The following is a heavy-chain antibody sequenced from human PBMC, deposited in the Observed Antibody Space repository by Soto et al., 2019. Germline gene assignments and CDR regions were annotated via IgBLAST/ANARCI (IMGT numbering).Heavy chain of an antibody. Sequence: QVQLVQSGAEVKRPGSSVKVSCKASGGTFNNYALSWVRQAPGQGLEWVGGIIPIFNSANYAQKFQGRVTITADDYTSTAYMELRSLRPDDTAVYYCAREVTVASYSFDFCGQGTLVTVSS. J-gene: IGHJ4*02. CDR3: AREVTVASYSFDF. V-gene: IGHV1-69*01. CDR1: GGTFNNYA. CDR2: IIPIFNSA. D-gene: IGHD5-12*01.